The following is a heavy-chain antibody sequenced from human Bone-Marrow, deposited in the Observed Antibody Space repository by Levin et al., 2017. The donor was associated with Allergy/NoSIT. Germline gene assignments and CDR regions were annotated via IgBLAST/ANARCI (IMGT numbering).Heavy chain of an antibody. CDR1: GGTFSSYA. V-gene: IGHV1-69*13. CDR3: ARDTSSWHRLYNWFDP. D-gene: IGHD6-13*01. Sequence: WASVKVSCKASGGTFSSYAISWVRQAPGQGLEWMGGIIPIFGTANYAQKFQGRVTITADESTSTAYMELSSLRSEDTAVYYCARDTSSWHRLYNWFDPWGQGTLVTVSS. J-gene: IGHJ5*02. CDR2: IIPIFGTA.